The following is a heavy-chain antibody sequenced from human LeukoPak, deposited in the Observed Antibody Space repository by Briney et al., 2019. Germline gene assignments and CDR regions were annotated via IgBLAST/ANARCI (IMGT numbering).Heavy chain of an antibody. V-gene: IGHV1-2*02. CDR2: INPNSGGT. J-gene: IGHJ6*03. D-gene: IGHD6-19*01. Sequence: ASVTVSCKASGYMFTGYYMHWVRQAPGQGLEWMGWINPNSGGTNYAQKFQGRVTMTRDTSISTAYMDLNRLRSDDTAVYYCARVVAVTGTPVYYMDVWGKGTTVTVSS. CDR1: GYMFTGYY. CDR3: ARVVAVTGTPVYYMDV.